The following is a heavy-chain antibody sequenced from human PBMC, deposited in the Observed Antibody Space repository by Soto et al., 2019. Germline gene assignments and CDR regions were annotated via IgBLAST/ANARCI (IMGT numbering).Heavy chain of an antibody. CDR2: IIPIFGTA. CDR3: AGGAVDIVVVPAAPLDY. CDR1: GGTFSSYA. J-gene: IGHJ4*02. V-gene: IGHV1-69*01. Sequence: QVQLVQSGAEVKKPGSSVKVSCKASGGTFSSYAISWVRPAPGQGLEWMGGIIPIFGTANYAQKFQGRVTITADESTSTAYMELSSLRSEDTAVYYCAGGAVDIVVVPAAPLDYWGQGTLVTVSS. D-gene: IGHD2-2*03.